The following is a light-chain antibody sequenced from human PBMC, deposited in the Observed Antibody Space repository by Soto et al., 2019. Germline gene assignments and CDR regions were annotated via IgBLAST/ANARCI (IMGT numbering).Light chain of an antibody. V-gene: IGLV2-18*02. J-gene: IGLJ1*01. Sequence: QSALTQPPSVSGCPGQSVTISCTGTSSDVGSYNRVSWYQQPPGTAPKLMIYDVSNRPSGVPDRFSGSKSGNTASLTISGLQAEDEAEYYCCSYTCSSTYVYGTRTKVT. CDR2: DVS. CDR3: CSYTCSSTYV. CDR1: SSDVGSYNR.